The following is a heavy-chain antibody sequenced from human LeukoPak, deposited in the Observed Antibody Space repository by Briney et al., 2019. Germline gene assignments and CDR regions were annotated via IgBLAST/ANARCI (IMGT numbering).Heavy chain of an antibody. D-gene: IGHD4-17*01. Sequence: SETLSLTCTVSGGSISSGSYYWSWIRQPAGRGLEWIGRIYTSGSTNYNPSLKSRVTISVDTSKNQFPLKLSSVTAADTAVYYCAREGYGDYVRPFDYWGQGTLVTVSS. CDR2: IYTSGST. CDR3: AREGYGDYVRPFDY. V-gene: IGHV4-61*02. CDR1: GGSISSGSYY. J-gene: IGHJ4*02.